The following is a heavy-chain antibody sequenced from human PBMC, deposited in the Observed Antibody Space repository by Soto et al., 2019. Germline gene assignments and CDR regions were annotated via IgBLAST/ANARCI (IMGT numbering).Heavy chain of an antibody. Sequence: ASVKFYGKASGGTFSSDAISWVRQAPGQGLEWMGGIIPIFGTANYAQKFQGRVTMTADESTSTAYMEVSSLRCEDTAVYYCARQTLYDCSGFSDYCGHGTLDTVSS. CDR3: ARQTLYDCSGFSDY. CDR1: GGTFSSDA. D-gene: IGHD3-22*01. V-gene: IGHV1-69*13. CDR2: IIPIFGTA. J-gene: IGHJ4*01.